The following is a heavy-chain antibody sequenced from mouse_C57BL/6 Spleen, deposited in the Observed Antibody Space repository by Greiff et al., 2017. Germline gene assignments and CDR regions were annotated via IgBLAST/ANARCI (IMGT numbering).Heavy chain of an antibody. CDR2: INPYNGDT. V-gene: IGHV1-20*01. Sequence: VQLQQSGPELVKPGASVKISCKASGYSFTGYFMNWVMQSHGKSLEWIGRINPYNGDTFYNQKFKGKATVTVDKSSSTAHMELRSLTSEDSAVYYCAVGSSYAMDYWGQGTSVTV. CDR3: AVGSSYAMDY. CDR1: GYSFTGYF. J-gene: IGHJ4*01. D-gene: IGHD1-3*01.